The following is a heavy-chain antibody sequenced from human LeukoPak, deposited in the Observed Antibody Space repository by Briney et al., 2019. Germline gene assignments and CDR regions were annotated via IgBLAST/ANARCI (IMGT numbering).Heavy chain of an antibody. CDR1: RFTFSSYG. V-gene: IGHV3-33*01. Sequence: PSGRSLRLSCAASRFTFSSYGMHWVRQAPGKGLEWVAVIWYDGSNKYYADSVKGRFTISRDDSKNTLYLQMNSLRAEDTAVYYCARGLISTTWRGNRSYFDLWGRGTLVTVSS. J-gene: IGHJ2*01. CDR3: ARGLISTTWRGNRSYFDL. D-gene: IGHD1-1*01. CDR2: IWYDGSNK.